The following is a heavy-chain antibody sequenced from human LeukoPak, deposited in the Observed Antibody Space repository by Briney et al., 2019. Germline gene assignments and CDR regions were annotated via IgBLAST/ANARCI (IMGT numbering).Heavy chain of an antibody. CDR1: GGSISSGGYY. CDR3: ARDHRGGWLDY. J-gene: IGHJ4*02. Sequence: SETLSLTCTVSGGSISSGGYYWSWIRQHPGKGLEWIGYIYYSGSTYYNPSLKSRVTISVDTSKNQFSLKLSSVTAADTAVYYCARDHRGGWLDYWGQGTLVTVSS. CDR2: IYYSGST. D-gene: IGHD6-19*01. V-gene: IGHV4-31*03.